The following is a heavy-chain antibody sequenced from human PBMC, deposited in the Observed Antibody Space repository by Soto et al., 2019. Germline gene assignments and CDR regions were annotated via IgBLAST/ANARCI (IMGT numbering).Heavy chain of an antibody. CDR2: IYYSGST. CDR3: ARGTKIIGAFDI. CDR1: GGSISSGGYY. D-gene: IGHD1-7*01. V-gene: IGHV4-31*03. J-gene: IGHJ3*02. Sequence: QVQLQESGPGLVKPSQTLSLTCTVSGGSISSGGYYWSWIRQHPGKGLEWIGYIYYSGSTYYNPSLKSRVTISVDTSKNQFSLKRSSVTAADTSVYYCARGTKIIGAFDIWGQGTMVTVSS.